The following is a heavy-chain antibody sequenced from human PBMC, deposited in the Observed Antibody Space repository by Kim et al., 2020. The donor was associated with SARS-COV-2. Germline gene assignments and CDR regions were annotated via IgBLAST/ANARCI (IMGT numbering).Heavy chain of an antibody. CDR2: IIPIFGTA. D-gene: IGHD3-16*01. J-gene: IGHJ4*02. CDR3: ASTGSGGLPLPFDY. Sequence: SVKVSCKASGGTFSSYAISWVRQAPGQGLEWMGGIIPIFGTANYAQKFQGRVTITADESTSTAYMELSSLRSEDTAVYYCASTGSGGLPLPFDYWGQGTLVTVSS. CDR1: GGTFSSYA. V-gene: IGHV1-69*13.